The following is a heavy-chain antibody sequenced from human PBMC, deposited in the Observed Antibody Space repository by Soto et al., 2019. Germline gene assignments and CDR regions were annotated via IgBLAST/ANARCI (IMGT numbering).Heavy chain of an antibody. CDR2: IYYSGST. Sequence: SEILSLTCTVSGGSIRSSSYHWGWIRQPPGKGLEWIGNIYYSGSTYYNPSLKSRVTISVDTSKNQFSLKLSSVTAADTAVYYCASLYYYDSSGYPPYDYWGQGTLVTVSS. CDR1: GGSIRSSSYH. D-gene: IGHD3-22*01. CDR3: ASLYYYDSSGYPPYDY. V-gene: IGHV4-39*01. J-gene: IGHJ4*02.